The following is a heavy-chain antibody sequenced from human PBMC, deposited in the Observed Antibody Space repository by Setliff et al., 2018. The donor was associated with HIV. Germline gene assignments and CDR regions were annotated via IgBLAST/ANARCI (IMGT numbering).Heavy chain of an antibody. CDR1: NYTLINYG. CDR2: IIPIFGTA. D-gene: IGHD3-22*01. V-gene: IGHV1-69*13. Sequence: ASVKVSCKASNYTLINYGVSWVRQAPGQGLEWMGGIIPIFGTANYAQKFQDRVTITADENTGTAYMELSSLRSEDTAVYYCARGGGGYYYVGAVDIWGQGTVVTVSS. J-gene: IGHJ3*02. CDR3: ARGGGGYYYVGAVDI.